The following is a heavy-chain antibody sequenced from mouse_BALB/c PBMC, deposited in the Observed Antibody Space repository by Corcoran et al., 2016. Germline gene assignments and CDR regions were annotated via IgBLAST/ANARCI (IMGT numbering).Heavy chain of an antibody. CDR2: INPYNDGT. CDR1: GYTFTSYV. V-gene: IGHV1S136*01. Sequence: EVQLQQSGPELVKPGASVKMSCKASGYTFTSYVMHWVKQKPGQGLEWIGYINPYNDGTKYNEKFKGKATLTSDKSSSTAYMELSRLTSEDSAVYYCARVYPGIAMDYWGQGTSVTVSS. CDR3: ARVYPGIAMDY. J-gene: IGHJ4*01.